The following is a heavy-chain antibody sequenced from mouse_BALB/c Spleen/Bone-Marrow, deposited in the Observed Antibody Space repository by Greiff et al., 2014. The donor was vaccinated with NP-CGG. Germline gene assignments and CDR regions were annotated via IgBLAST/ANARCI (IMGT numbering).Heavy chain of an antibody. V-gene: IGHV7-3*02. CDR3: ASGVVATDY. Sequence: EVQLQQSGGGLVQPGGSLRLSCATSGFTFTDYYMSWVRQPPGKALEWLGFIRNKANGYTTEYSTSVKGRFTISRDNSQSILYLQMNTLRAEDSATYYCASGVVATDYWGQGTTLTVSS. CDR1: GFTFTDYY. D-gene: IGHD1-1*01. CDR2: IRNKANGYTT. J-gene: IGHJ2*01.